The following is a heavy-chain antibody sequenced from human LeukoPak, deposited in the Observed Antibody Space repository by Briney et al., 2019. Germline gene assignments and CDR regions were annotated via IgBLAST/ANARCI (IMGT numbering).Heavy chain of an antibody. CDR1: GYSISSGYY. D-gene: IGHD6-13*01. CDR2: IYPSGTT. CDR3: ARAYSSSWYFNWFDP. V-gene: IGHV4-38-2*02. J-gene: IGHJ5*02. Sequence: SETLSLACTVSGYSISSGYYWGWIRQPPGQGLEWIGNIYPSGTTHYNPSLKTRVTISVDTSKNQFSLKLSSVTAADTAVYFCARAYSSSWYFNWFDPWGQGTLVTVSS.